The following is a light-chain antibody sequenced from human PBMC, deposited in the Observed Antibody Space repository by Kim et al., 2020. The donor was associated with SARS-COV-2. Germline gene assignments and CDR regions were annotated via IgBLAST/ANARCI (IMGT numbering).Light chain of an antibody. J-gene: IGKJ1*01. V-gene: IGKV3-11*01. CDR1: QSISNY. Sequence: EIVMTQSPATLSLPPGERATLSCRASQSISNYLAWYQQRPGQAPRLLIYNASNRATDIPARFSGSGSGTDFTPTISSLEPEDFAVYYCQQRSDWWTFGQGTKVDIK. CDR3: QQRSDWWT. CDR2: NAS.